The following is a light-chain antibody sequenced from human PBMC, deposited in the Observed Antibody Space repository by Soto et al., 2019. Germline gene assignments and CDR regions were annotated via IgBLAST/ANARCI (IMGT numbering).Light chain of an antibody. CDR3: QHYGTTPWT. V-gene: IGKV3-20*01. Sequence: ETVLTQSPGTLSLSPGERVTLSCRASQSGCSRCFAWYQQKPGQSPRLLIYGAAPRATGIPDRFSGSGSGTDITLTISRLEPEEFAVYYCQHYGTTPWTYGQGTKVGIK. J-gene: IGKJ1*01. CDR1: QSGCSRC. CDR2: GAA.